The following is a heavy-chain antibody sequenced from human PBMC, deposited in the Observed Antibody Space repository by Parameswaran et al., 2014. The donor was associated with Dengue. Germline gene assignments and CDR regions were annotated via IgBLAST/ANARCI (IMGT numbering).Heavy chain of an antibody. Sequence: RWIRQPPGKGLEWIGYIYHSGSTYYNPSLKSRVTISVDRSKNQFSLKLSSVTAADTAVYYCARVGQLSHDSSGYYFSDAFDIWGQRDNGHRLL. D-gene: IGHD3-22*01. J-gene: IGHJ3*02. CDR3: ARVGQLSHDSSGYYFSDAFDI. CDR2: IYHSGST. V-gene: IGHV4-30-2*01.